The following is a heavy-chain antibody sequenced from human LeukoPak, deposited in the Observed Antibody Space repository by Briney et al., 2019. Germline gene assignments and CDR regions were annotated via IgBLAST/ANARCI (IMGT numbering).Heavy chain of an antibody. CDR1: GFIFSSYA. CDR2: ISGSGSSR. D-gene: IGHD6-13*01. V-gene: IGHV3-23*01. Sequence: PGGSLRLSCAASGFIFSSYALTWVRQAPGKGLEWVSVISGSGSSRYYVDSVKGRFTISRDNSKNTVFLQMNSLRVEDTAIYYCAKDIAAAGDYWGQGTLVTVSS. J-gene: IGHJ4*02. CDR3: AKDIAAAGDY.